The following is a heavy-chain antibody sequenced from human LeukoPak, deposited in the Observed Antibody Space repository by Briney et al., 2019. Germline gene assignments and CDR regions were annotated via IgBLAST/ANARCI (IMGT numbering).Heavy chain of an antibody. CDR3: ARGHVGDCSGGSCYHYFDY. J-gene: IGHJ4*02. CDR2: IYYSGST. CDR1: GGSFSGYY. D-gene: IGHD2-15*01. V-gene: IGHV4-34*01. Sequence: SETLSLNCAVYGGSFSGYYWGWIRQPPGKGLEWIGSIYYSGSTYYNPSLKSRVTISVDTSKNQFSLKLSSVTAADTAVYYCARGHVGDCSGGSCYHYFDYWGQGTLVTVSS.